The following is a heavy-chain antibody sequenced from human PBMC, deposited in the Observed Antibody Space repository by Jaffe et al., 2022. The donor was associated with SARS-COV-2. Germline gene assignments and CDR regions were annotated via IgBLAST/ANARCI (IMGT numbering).Heavy chain of an antibody. CDR3: ARDAAAFKYREYYGMDV. Sequence: QVQLQESGPGLVKPSETLSLTCTVSGGSISSYYWSWIRQPPGKGLEWIGYIYYSGSTNYNPSLKSRVTISVDTSKNQFSLKLSSVTAADTAVYYCARDAAAFKYREYYGMDVWGQGTTVTVSS. CDR2: IYYSGST. D-gene: IGHD1-26*01. J-gene: IGHJ6*02. CDR1: GGSISSYY. V-gene: IGHV4-59*01.